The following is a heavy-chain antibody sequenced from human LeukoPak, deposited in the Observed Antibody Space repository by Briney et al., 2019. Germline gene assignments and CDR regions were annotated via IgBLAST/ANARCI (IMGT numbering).Heavy chain of an antibody. V-gene: IGHV1-18*01. CDR2: ISAYNGNT. CDR3: ARDHAYYYDSSGYEQYFQH. Sequence: EASVKVSCKASGYTFTSYGISWVRQAPGQGLEWMGWISAYNGNTNYAQKLQGRVTMTTDSSTSTAYMELRSLRSGDTAVYYCARDHAYYYDSSGYEQYFQHWGQGTLVTVSS. CDR1: GYTFTSYG. J-gene: IGHJ1*01. D-gene: IGHD3-22*01.